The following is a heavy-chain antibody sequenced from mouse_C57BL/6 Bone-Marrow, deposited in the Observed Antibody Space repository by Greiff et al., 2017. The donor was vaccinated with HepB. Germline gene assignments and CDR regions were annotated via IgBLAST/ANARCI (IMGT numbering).Heavy chain of an antibody. CDR1: GYSFTGYY. Sequence: EVMLVESGPELVKPGASVKISCKASGYSFTGYYMNWVKQSPEKSLEWIGEINPSTGGTTYNQKFKAKATLTVDKSSSTAYMQLKSLTSEDSAVYYCARSGNYITTVVATDVWGTGTTVTVSS. CDR2: INPSTGGT. V-gene: IGHV1-42*01. D-gene: IGHD1-1*01. J-gene: IGHJ1*03. CDR3: ARSGNYITTVVATDV.